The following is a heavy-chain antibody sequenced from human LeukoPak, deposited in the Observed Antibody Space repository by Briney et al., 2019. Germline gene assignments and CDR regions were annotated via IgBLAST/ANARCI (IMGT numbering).Heavy chain of an antibody. J-gene: IGHJ4*02. CDR1: GFTVSNNY. CDR2: INSDDST. CDR3: ARDLVQ. Sequence: GGSLRLSCAASGFTVSNNYMSWVRQAPGKGLEWVSLINSDDSTDYADSVRGRFTISRDNSKNTLYLQMNTLRGEDTAVYFCARDLVQWGQGTLVTVSS. V-gene: IGHV3-66*01.